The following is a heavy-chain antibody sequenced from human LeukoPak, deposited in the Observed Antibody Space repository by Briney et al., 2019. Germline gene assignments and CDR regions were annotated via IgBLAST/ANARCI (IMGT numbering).Heavy chain of an antibody. CDR1: GGSVSSGSYY. CDR3: ARVHGDYEFFDY. CDR2: IYYSGST. D-gene: IGHD4-17*01. J-gene: IGHJ4*02. Sequence: SETLSLTCTVSGGSVSSGSYYWSWIRQPPGKGLEWIGYIYYSGSTNYNPSLKSRVTISVDTSKNQFSLELSSVTAADTAVYYCARVHGDYEFFDYWGQGTLVTVSS. V-gene: IGHV4-61*01.